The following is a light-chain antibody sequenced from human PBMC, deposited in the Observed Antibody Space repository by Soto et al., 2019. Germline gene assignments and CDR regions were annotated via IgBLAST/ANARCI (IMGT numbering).Light chain of an antibody. J-gene: IGKJ1*01. V-gene: IGKV3-15*01. CDR1: QSISSN. CDR2: GAS. CDR3: QHYNNWRT. Sequence: EIVMTQSPATLSVSAGERATLSCRASQSISSNLAWYQQKPGKAPRLLIYGASTRATGIPARFSGSGSGTAFTLTISSLQSEDFAVYDCQHYNNWRTFGQGTKVEIK.